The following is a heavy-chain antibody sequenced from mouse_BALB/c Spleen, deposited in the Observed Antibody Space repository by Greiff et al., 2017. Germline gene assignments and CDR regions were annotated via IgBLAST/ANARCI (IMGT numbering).Heavy chain of an antibody. CDR2: INPSTGYT. CDR3: ARDYGSRSYYAMDY. D-gene: IGHD1-1*01. CDR1: GYTFTSYW. J-gene: IGHJ4*01. V-gene: IGHV1-7*01. Sequence: QVQLQQPGAELVKPGASVKLSCKASGYTFTSYWMHWVKQRPGQGLEWIGYINPSTGYTEYNQKFKDKATLTADKSSSTAYMQLSSLTSEDSAVYYCARDYGSRSYYAMDYWGQGTSVTVSS.